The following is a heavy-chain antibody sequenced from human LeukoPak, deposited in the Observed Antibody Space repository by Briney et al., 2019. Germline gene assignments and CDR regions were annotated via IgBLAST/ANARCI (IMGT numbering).Heavy chain of an antibody. CDR1: GGSIGWDY. Sequence: SETLSLTCTVSGGSIGWDYWSWIRQSAGKGLEWIGRIYKSGSTNYNPSFRSRVTMSVDTSKNQFSLSVTSVTAADTAVHYCAREEYFQDSNGYSYYFHSWGQGSLVTVSS. V-gene: IGHV4-4*07. D-gene: IGHD3-22*01. CDR2: IYKSGST. CDR3: AREEYFQDSNGYSYYFHS. J-gene: IGHJ4*02.